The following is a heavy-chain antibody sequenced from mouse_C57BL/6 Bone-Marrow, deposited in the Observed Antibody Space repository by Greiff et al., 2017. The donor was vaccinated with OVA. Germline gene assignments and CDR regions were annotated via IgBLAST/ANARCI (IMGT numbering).Heavy chain of an antibody. CDR2: IWSGGSR. D-gene: IGHD2-1*01. J-gene: IGHJ4*01. CDR3: TRNNCNCHMDY. Sequence: QVQLQQSGPGLVQPSQCLSITCTVSGFSLTSYGVHWVRQSPGKGLEWLGVIWSGGSRDSTAAIISRLGISTDNYKSHAVFKMNSLQADDAAIYYCTRNNCNCHMDYWGQGTSVTVSS. V-gene: IGHV2-2*01. CDR1: GFSLTSYG.